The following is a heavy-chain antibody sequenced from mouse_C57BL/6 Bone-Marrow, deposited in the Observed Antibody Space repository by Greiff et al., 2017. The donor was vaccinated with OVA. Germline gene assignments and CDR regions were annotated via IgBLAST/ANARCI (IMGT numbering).Heavy chain of an antibody. CDR2: IYPGDGDT. CDR3: ARHEVGCCASYFDG. J-gene: IGHJ2*01. D-gene: IGHD6-1*01. CDR1: GYAFSSSW. V-gene: IGHV1-82*01. Sequence: QVQLQQSGPELVKPGASVKISCKASGYAFSSSWMNWVKQRPGKGLEWIGRIYPGDGDTNYNGKVKGKATLTADNSSSTVYMQMSSLTSEDYTVYFCARHEVGCCASYFDGWGQGTTLTVSS.